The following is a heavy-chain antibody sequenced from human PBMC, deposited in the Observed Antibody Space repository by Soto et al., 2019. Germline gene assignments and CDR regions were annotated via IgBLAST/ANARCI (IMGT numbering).Heavy chain of an antibody. V-gene: IGHV3-49*05. Sequence: NPGGSLRLSCTASGFTFGDYAMSWFRQAPGKGLEWVGFIRSKAYGGTTEYAASVKGRFTISRDDSKSIAYLQMNSLKTEDTAVYYCTRVLGSWAYYFDYWGQGTLVTVSS. D-gene: IGHD6-13*01. J-gene: IGHJ4*02. CDR1: GFTFGDYA. CDR3: TRVLGSWAYYFDY. CDR2: IRSKAYGGTT.